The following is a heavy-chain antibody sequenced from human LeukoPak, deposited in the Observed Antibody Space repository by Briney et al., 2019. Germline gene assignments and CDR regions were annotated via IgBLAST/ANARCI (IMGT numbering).Heavy chain of an antibody. V-gene: IGHV4-4*07. D-gene: IGHD6-19*01. CDR3: TRGQWLDVWDF. Sequence: SETLSLTCTVSGASISNSYWSWIRQPAGKGLEWIGHIQNRGCTIYNPSLGSRVTMSLDTPKNQFSLKLSSVTAADTAVYYCTRGQWLDVWDFWGQGTLVTVSS. CDR1: GASISNSY. J-gene: IGHJ4*02. CDR2: IQNRGCT.